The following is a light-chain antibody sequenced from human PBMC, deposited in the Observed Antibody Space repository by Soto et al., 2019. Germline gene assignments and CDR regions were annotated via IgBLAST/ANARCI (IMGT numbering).Light chain of an antibody. V-gene: IGLV2-14*03. Sequence: QSALTQPASVSGSPGQSIAISCTGVRTDVDGYDYVSWYQQHPGQAPQLIIYDVYKRPSGVSHRFSGSKSGDTASLTIAGLQAEEEADYYCTSYTSSTPFYVFGTGTKVTVL. J-gene: IGLJ1*01. CDR1: RTDVDGYDY. CDR3: TSYTSSTPFYV. CDR2: DVY.